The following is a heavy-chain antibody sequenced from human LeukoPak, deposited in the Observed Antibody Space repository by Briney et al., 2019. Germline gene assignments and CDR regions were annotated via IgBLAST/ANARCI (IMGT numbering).Heavy chain of an antibody. CDR1: GFTFDDYG. CDR3: ARGIGYYYDSSGYYYFDY. J-gene: IGHJ4*02. Sequence: GGSLRLSCAASGFTFDDYGMSWVRQAPGKGLEWVSGINWNGGSTGYADSVKGRFTISRDNAKNSLYLQMNSLRAEDTASYYCARGIGYYYDSSGYYYFDYWGQGTLVTVSS. CDR2: INWNGGST. V-gene: IGHV3-20*04. D-gene: IGHD3-22*01.